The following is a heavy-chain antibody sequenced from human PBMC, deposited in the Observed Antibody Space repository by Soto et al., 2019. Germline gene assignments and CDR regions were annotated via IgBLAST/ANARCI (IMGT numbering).Heavy chain of an antibody. CDR2: ISGSGDSP. D-gene: IGHD2-2*01. J-gene: IGHJ4*02. CDR1: GFTFSTYT. Sequence: GGSLRLSCVASGFTFSTYTMSWVRQAPGKGLEWASVISGSGDSPSYADSVQGRFSISRDNPKRTLYLQMNSLRGEDTAMYYCAKARCSTNNCYVPDYWGQGTLVTVSS. V-gene: IGHV3-23*01. CDR3: AKARCSTNNCYVPDY.